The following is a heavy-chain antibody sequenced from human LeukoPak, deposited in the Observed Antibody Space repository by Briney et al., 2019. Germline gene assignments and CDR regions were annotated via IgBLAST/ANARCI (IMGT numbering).Heavy chain of an antibody. D-gene: IGHD2/OR15-2a*01. V-gene: IGHV3-33*08. Sequence: LSLTCAVSGGSISSSNWWSWVRQAPGKGLEWVVVIWYDGSNKYYAESVKGRFTISRDDSKNTLYLQMNSLRVEDTAVYHCATSLGEFTFANWGQGTLVTVSS. CDR3: ATSLGEFTFAN. J-gene: IGHJ4*02. CDR2: IWYDGSNK. CDR1: GGSISSSNW.